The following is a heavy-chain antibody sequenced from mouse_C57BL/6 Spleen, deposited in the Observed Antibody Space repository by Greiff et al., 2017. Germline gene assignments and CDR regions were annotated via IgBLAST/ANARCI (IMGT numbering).Heavy chain of an antibody. CDR1: GFTFSSYA. V-gene: IGHV5-4*01. D-gene: IGHD4-1*01. Sequence: EVHLVESGGGLVKPGGSLKLSCAASGFTFSSYAMSWVRQTPEKRLEWVATISDGGSYTYYPDNVKGRFTISRDNAKNNLYLQMSHLKSEDTAMYYCARETGTWYFDYWGQGTTLTVSS. CDR3: ARETGTWYFDY. CDR2: ISDGGSYT. J-gene: IGHJ2*01.